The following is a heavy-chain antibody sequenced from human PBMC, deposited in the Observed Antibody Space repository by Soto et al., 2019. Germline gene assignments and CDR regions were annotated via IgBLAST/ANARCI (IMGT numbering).Heavy chain of an antibody. CDR1: GGSISSSSYY. J-gene: IGHJ4*02. V-gene: IGHV4-39*02. Sequence: QLQLQESGPGLVKPSETLSLTCTVSGGSISSSSYYWGWIRQPPGKGLEWIGSIYYRGNTYYNPSLKRRVPISVDTSKHQFSLKLSSVTAADTAVYYCAREGGGYCSGGSCQVDYWGQGTLVTVSS. CDR3: AREGGGYCSGGSCQVDY. D-gene: IGHD2-15*01. CDR2: IYYRGNT.